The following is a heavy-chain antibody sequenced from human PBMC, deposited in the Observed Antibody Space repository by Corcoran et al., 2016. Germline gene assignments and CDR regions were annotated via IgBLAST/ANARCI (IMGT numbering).Heavy chain of an antibody. J-gene: IGHJ4*02. D-gene: IGHD3-10*01. CDR1: GFTFRNHG. V-gene: IGHV3-33*01. CDR2: IWYDGSNQ. CDR3: ARDITARWLDY. Sequence: QVQLVESGGGVVQPGRSLRLSCAASGFTFRNHGMHWARQAPGKGLEWVAVIWYDGSNQYYADSVKGRFTISRDKSKNTLYLQMNSLRGDDTAVYYCARDITARWLDYWGQGTLVTVSS.